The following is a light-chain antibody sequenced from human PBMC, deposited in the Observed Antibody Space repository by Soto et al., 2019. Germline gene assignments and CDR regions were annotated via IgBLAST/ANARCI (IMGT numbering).Light chain of an antibody. V-gene: IGLV2-23*02. CDR2: EVS. CDR3: CSYAGSSTFPYV. Sequence: QSVLTQPASVSGSPGQSITISCTGTSSDDGSYNLVSWYQQHPGKAPKLMIYEVSKRPSGVSNRFSGSKSSNTASMKISGLQAEDEADYYCCSYAGSSTFPYVFGTGTKVTVL. J-gene: IGLJ1*01. CDR1: SSDDGSYNL.